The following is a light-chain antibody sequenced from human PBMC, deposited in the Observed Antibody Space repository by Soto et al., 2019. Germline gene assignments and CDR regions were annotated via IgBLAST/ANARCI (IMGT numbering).Light chain of an antibody. J-gene: IGLJ2*01. CDR3: QSYDRSLSSPI. CDR2: EVS. Sequence: QSALTQPASVSGSPGQSITISCTGTSSDVGGYNYVSWYQQHPGKAPKLMIYEVSNRPSGVSNRFSGSKSGNTASLTITGLQADDEADYYCQSYDRSLSSPIFGGGTKVTVL. CDR1: SSDVGGYNY. V-gene: IGLV2-14*01.